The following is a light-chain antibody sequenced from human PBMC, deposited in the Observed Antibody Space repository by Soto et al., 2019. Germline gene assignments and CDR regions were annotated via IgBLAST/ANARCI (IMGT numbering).Light chain of an antibody. CDR3: LQYNKWPLT. CDR2: GAS. CDR1: QSVGSD. V-gene: IGKV3-15*01. J-gene: IGKJ4*01. Sequence: EIVMTQSPATLSVSPGERAIVSCRASQSVGSDLAWYQQKPGQAPRLLIYGASTRATGFPARFGGSGSGTEFTLTISSLQSEDFAVYYCLQYNKWPLTFGGGTKVDIK.